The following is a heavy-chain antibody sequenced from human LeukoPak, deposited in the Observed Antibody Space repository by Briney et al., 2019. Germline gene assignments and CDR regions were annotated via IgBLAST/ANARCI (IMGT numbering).Heavy chain of an antibody. V-gene: IGHV1-2*02. D-gene: IGHD3-22*01. CDR1: GYTFTAYY. J-gene: IGHJ4*02. CDR3: ARGPPTDYYDSSGFYYVFDY. CDR2: IHPNSGGT. Sequence: ASVKVSCKASGYTFTAYYVHWVRQAPGQGPEWMGWIHPNSGGTKYAQNFQGRVTMTRDTSITTAYMELSSLRSDDTAVYFCARGPPTDYYDSSGFYYVFDYWGQGTLVTVSS.